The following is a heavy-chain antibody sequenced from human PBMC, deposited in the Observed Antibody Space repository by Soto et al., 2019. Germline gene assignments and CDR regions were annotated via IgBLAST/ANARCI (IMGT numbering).Heavy chain of an antibody. CDR3: ASGARENYYDSSGVPPYGYGMDV. D-gene: IGHD3-22*01. J-gene: IGHJ6*02. V-gene: IGHV1-69*13. CDR2: IIPIFGTA. Sequence: SVKVSCKASGGTFSSYAISCVRQAPGQGLEWMGGIIPIFGTANYAQKFQGRVTITADESTSTAYMELSSLRSEDTAVYYCASGARENYYDSSGVPPYGYGMDVWGQGTTVTVSS. CDR1: GGTFSSYA.